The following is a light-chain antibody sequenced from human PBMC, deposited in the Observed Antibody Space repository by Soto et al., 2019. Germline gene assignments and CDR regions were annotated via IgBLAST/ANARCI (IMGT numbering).Light chain of an antibody. J-gene: IGKJ5*01. V-gene: IGKV1-33*01. CDR3: QHYDNLPFT. Sequence: DLQMTQSPSSLSASVGDRVTITCQASQDISNYLNWYQQKPGKAPKLLMYDAFNLETGVPSRFSGSGSETDFTFTISSLLPEDIATYYCQHYDNLPFTFGQGTRLEIK. CDR2: DAF. CDR1: QDISNY.